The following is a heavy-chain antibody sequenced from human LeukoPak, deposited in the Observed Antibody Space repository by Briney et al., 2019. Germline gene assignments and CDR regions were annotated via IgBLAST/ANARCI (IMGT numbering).Heavy chain of an antibody. CDR2: TYYRSKWYS. V-gene: IGHV6-1*01. CDR1: GDSVSSYSAG. Sequence: SQTLSLTCAISGDSVSSYSAGWNWIRQSPSRGLEWLGRTYYRSKWYSDYGVSVKSRININPDTSKNQFSLQLNSVTPEDTAVYYCARGPTGSYWYFDLWGRGTLVTVSS. D-gene: IGHD1-1*01. CDR3: ARGPTGSYWYFDL. J-gene: IGHJ2*01.